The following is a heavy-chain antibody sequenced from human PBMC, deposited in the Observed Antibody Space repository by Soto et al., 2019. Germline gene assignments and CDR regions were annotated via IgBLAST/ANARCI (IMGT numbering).Heavy chain of an antibody. J-gene: IGHJ6*02. CDR3: ARSRVLVVIGPFGMDV. CDR1: GYTFTGYY. V-gene: IGHV1-2*04. CDR2: INPNSGGT. D-gene: IGHD3-22*01. Sequence: GASVKVSCKASGYTFTGYYMHCVRQAPGQGLEWMGWINPNSGGTNYAQKFQGWVTMTRDTSISTAYMELSRLRSDDTAVYYCARSRVLVVIGPFGMDVWGQGTTVTVSS.